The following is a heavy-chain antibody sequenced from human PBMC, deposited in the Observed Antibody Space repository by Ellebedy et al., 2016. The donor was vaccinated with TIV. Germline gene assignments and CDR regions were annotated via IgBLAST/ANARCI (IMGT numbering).Heavy chain of an antibody. Sequence: PGGSLRLSCAASGFTFSDYYMSWIRQAPGKGLEWVSYISSSSSYTNYADSVKGRFTISRDNAKNSLYLQMNSLRDEDTAVYYCARDLLRRIAAAGTLSRGPPPADYWGQGTLVTVSS. J-gene: IGHJ4*02. D-gene: IGHD6-13*01. CDR3: ARDLLRRIAAAGTLSRGPPPADY. V-gene: IGHV3-11*06. CDR2: ISSSSSYT. CDR1: GFTFSDYY.